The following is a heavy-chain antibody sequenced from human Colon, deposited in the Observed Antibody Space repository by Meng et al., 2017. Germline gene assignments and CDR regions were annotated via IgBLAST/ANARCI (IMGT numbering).Heavy chain of an antibody. CDR1: GGSISSSNW. J-gene: IGHJ4*02. D-gene: IGHD2-2*01. V-gene: IGHV4-4*02. Sequence: QVQLQEAGPGLGKPSGTLSLTCAVSGGSISSSNWWSWVRQPPGKGLEWIGEIYHSGSTNYNPSLKSRVTISVDKSKNQFSLKLSSVTAADTAVYYCASGRKYCSSTSCYGQFDYWGQGTLVTVSS. CDR2: IYHSGST. CDR3: ASGRKYCSSTSCYGQFDY.